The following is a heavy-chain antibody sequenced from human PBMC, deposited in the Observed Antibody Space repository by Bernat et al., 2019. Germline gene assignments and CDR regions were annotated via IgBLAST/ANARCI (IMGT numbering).Heavy chain of an antibody. CDR1: GFTFSDYY. Sequence: QVQLVESGGGLVKPGGSLRLSCAASGFTFSDYYMSWIRQAPGKGLDWVSYISSSSSYTNYAKSVKGRFTISRDKAKNSLYLQMNSLRAEDPAVYYWARGTSTSAPYMDVWGKGTTVTVSS. CDR3: ARGTSTSAPYMDV. J-gene: IGHJ6*03. CDR2: ISSSSSYT. V-gene: IGHV3-11*05.